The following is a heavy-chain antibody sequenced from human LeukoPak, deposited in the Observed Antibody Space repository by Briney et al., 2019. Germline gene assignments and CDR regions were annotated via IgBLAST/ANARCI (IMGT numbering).Heavy chain of an antibody. J-gene: IGHJ4*02. CDR3: ARVQQLWLDY. CDR1: GGSISSYY. V-gene: IGHV4-59*01. CDR2: IYYSGST. D-gene: IGHD5-18*01. Sequence: SETLSLTCTVSGGSISSYYWSWIRQPPGKGLEWIGHIYYSGSTNYNPSLKSRVTISVDTSKNQFSLKVSSVTAADTAVYYCARVQQLWLDYWGQGTLVTVSS.